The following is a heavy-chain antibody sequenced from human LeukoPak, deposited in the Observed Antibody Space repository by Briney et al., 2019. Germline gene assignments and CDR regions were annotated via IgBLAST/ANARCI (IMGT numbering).Heavy chain of an antibody. D-gene: IGHD1-26*01. CDR2: ISSNGGST. J-gene: IGHJ4*02. CDR3: ARWASGSYYLVFDY. CDR1: GFTFSSYA. V-gene: IGHV3-64*01. Sequence: GGSLRLSCAASGFTFSSYAMHWVRQAPGKGLEYVSAISSNGGSTYYANSVKGRFTISRDNSKNTLYLQMGSLRAEDMAVYYCARWASGSYYLVFDYWGQGTLVTVSS.